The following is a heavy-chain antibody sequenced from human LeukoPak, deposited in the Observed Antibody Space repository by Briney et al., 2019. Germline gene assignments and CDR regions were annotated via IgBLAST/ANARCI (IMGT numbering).Heavy chain of an antibody. CDR3: ARDSSSWNEYFQH. CDR2: IIPILGIA. D-gene: IGHD6-13*01. V-gene: IGHV1-69*04. CDR1: GGTFSSYA. Sequence: SVKVSCKASGGTFSSYAISWVRQAAGQGLEWMGRIIPILGIANYAQKFQGRVTITADKSTSTAYMELSSLRSEDTAVYYCARDSSSWNEYFQHWGQGTLVTVSS. J-gene: IGHJ1*01.